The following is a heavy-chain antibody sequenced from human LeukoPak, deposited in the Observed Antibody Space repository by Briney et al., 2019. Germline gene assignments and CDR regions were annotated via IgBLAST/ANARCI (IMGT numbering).Heavy chain of an antibody. D-gene: IGHD6-13*01. CDR1: GFTVSSNY. CDR2: IYSGGST. J-gene: IGHJ5*02. CDR3: ARGIAAAGARNWSDP. V-gene: IGHV3-53*01. Sequence: GGSLRLSCAASGFTVSSNYMSWVRQAPGKGLEGVSVIYSGGSTYYADSVKGRFTISRDNSKNTLYLQMNSLRAEDTAVYYCARGIAAAGARNWSDPWGQGTLVTVSS.